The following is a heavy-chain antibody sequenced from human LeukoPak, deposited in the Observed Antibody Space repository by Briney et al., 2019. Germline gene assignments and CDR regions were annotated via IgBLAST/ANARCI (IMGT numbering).Heavy chain of an antibody. CDR3: ATDPNYSDSSAY. D-gene: IGHD3-22*01. CDR2: ISSSSSTI. V-gene: IGHV3-48*02. CDR1: GITFNTYN. J-gene: IGHJ4*02. Sequence: GGSLRLSCAASGITFNTYNMNWVRQAPGKGLEWVSYISSSSSTIYYADFVKGRFTISRDNVKKSLYLRMNSLRDEDTAAYYCATDPNYSDSSAYWGQGALVTVSS.